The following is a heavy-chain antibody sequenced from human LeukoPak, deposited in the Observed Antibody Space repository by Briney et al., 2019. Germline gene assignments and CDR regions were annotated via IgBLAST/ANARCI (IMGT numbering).Heavy chain of an antibody. Sequence: ASVKVSCKASGGTSSSYAISWVRQAPGQGLEWMGGIIPIFGTANYAQKFQGRVTITADESTSTAYMELSSLRSEDTAVYYCARELGSGSYSKGLPFDYWGQGTLVTVSS. V-gene: IGHV1-69*13. CDR2: IIPIFGTA. J-gene: IGHJ4*02. D-gene: IGHD3-10*01. CDR3: ARELGSGSYSKGLPFDY. CDR1: GGTSSSYA.